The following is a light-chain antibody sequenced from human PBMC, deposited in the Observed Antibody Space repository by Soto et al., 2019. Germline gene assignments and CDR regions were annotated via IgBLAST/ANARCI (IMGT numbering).Light chain of an antibody. V-gene: IGLV1-40*01. CDR1: SSNIGAGYE. Sequence: QSVLTQPPSVSGAPGQMVTISCTGSSSNIGAGYEVHWYQQLPGTAPKLLIYGDRYRPSGVPDRFSGSKSGTSVPLAISGLQAEDEADYHCQSYDSSLSGMVFGGGTKLTVL. J-gene: IGLJ3*02. CDR3: QSYDSSLSGMV. CDR2: GDR.